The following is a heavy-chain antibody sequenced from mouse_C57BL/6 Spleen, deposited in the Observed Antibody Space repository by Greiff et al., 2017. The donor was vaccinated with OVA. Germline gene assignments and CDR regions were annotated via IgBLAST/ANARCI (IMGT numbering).Heavy chain of an antibody. CDR3: ARRAAQVPCAY. CDR2: IYTGSGNT. D-gene: IGHD3-2*02. Sequence: QVHVKQSGPELVKPGASVKISCKASGYSFTSYYIHWVKQRPGQGLEWIGWIYTGSGNTKYNEKFKGKATLTADTSSSTAYMQLSSLTSEDSAVYYCARRAAQVPCAYWGQGTLVTVSA. CDR1: GYSFTSYY. J-gene: IGHJ3*01. V-gene: IGHV1-66*01.